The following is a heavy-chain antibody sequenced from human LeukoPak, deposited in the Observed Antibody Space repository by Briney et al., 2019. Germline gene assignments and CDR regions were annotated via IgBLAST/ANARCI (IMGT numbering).Heavy chain of an antibody. CDR3: ARVVYYARVVYYDFWSGPPTRYYFDY. V-gene: IGHV3-21*01. D-gene: IGHD3-3*01. Sequence: GGSLRLSCAASGFIFSTYSINWVRQAPGKGLEWVSSISSSSIYIYYADSVKGRFTISRDNAKNSLYLQMNSLRAADTAVYYCARVVYYARVVYYDFWSGPPTRYYFDYWGQGTLVTVSS. CDR1: GFIFSTYS. CDR2: ISSSSIYI. J-gene: IGHJ4*02.